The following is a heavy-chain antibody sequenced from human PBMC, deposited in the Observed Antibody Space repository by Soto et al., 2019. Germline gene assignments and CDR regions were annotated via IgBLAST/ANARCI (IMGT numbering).Heavy chain of an antibody. CDR1: GGSISSYY. Sequence: SETLSLTCTVSGGSISSYYWSWIQQPPGKGLEWIGYIYYSGSTNYNPSLKSRVTISVDTSKNQFSLKLSSVTAADTAVYYCAAYRGDYDILTGPFDYWGQGTLVTVSS. V-gene: IGHV4-59*01. CDR2: IYYSGST. D-gene: IGHD3-9*01. J-gene: IGHJ4*02. CDR3: AAYRGDYDILTGPFDY.